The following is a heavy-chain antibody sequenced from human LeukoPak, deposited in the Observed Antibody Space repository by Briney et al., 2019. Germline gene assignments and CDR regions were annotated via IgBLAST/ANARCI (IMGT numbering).Heavy chain of an antibody. CDR3: ARDGDTSGYTD. Sequence: GGSLRLSCEASGFTFSLYWMSWVRQAPGKGLEWVANIKQDGSEKYYVDSVKGRFTISRDNAENSLYLQMNSLRADDTAVYYCARDGDTSGYTDWGQGTLVTVSS. D-gene: IGHD3-22*01. CDR2: IKQDGSEK. CDR1: GFTFSLYW. V-gene: IGHV3-7*01. J-gene: IGHJ4*02.